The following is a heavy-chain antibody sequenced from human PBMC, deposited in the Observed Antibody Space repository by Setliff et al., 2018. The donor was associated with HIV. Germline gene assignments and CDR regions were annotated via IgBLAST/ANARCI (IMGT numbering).Heavy chain of an antibody. CDR2: ISSSDNTI. V-gene: IGHV3-48*03. CDR3: ARGEPTILIEPAAFFDH. Sequence: GGSLRLSCAASGFTFSSYEMNWVRQAPGQGLEWVSYISSSDNTIHYADSVRCRFTISRDNAKNSLYLQMNSLRAEDTAVYYCARGEPTILIEPAAFFDHGGQGTLVTVSS. J-gene: IGHJ4*02. CDR1: GFTFSSYE. D-gene: IGHD2-2*01.